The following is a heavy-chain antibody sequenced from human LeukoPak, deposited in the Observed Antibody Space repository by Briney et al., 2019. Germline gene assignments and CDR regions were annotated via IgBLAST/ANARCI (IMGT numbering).Heavy chain of an antibody. Sequence: GSLRLSCAASGFTFSSYWMSWVRQAPGKGLEWVANIKQDGSEKYYVDSVKGRFTISRDNAKNSLYLQMNSLRAEDTAVYYCARDTESDFWSGYAHAFDIWGQGTMVTVSS. CDR1: GFTFSSYW. CDR2: IKQDGSEK. CDR3: ARDTESDFWSGYAHAFDI. V-gene: IGHV3-7*01. J-gene: IGHJ3*02. D-gene: IGHD3-3*01.